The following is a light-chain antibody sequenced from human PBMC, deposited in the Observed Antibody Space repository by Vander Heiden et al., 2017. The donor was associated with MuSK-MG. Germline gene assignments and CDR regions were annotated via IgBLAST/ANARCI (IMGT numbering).Light chain of an antibody. CDR1: QSVSSN. CDR3: QQYNNWPPGT. CDR2: AAS. V-gene: IGKV3-15*01. Sequence: ELVITQSPATLSVSPGETATLSCRASQSVSSNLAWYQQRPGQAPRLLTYAASTRATGIPARFSGSGSGTEFTLTISSLQSEDFAVYYCQQYNNWPPGTFGQGTKVEIK. J-gene: IGKJ1*01.